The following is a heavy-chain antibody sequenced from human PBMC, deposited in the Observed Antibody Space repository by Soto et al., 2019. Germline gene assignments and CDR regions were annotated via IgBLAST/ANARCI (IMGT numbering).Heavy chain of an antibody. D-gene: IGHD6-19*01. CDR2: IWYDGSNK. V-gene: IGHV3-33*01. CDR1: GFTCSTYA. J-gene: IGHJ4*02. Sequence: GGSLRLSCAASGFTCSTYAMHWVRQAPGKGLEWVAVIWYDGSNKYYVDSVKGRFTISRDNSKNTLYLQMNSLRAEDTAVYYCASEERSPGGIAVAGPITYFDYWGQGTLVTVSS. CDR3: ASEERSPGGIAVAGPITYFDY.